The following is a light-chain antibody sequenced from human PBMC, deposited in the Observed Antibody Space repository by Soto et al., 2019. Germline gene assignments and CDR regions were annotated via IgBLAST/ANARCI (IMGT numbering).Light chain of an antibody. CDR2: VGTGGIVG. V-gene: IGLV9-49*01. Sequence: QSVLTQPPSASASLGASVTLTCTLSSGYSNYKVDWYQQRPGTGPRFVMRVGTGGIVGSKGDGIPDRFSVLGSGLNRYLTIKNIQEEDESDYHCGADHGTGSNFVFLFGGGTKLTVL. CDR1: SGYSNYK. J-gene: IGLJ2*01. CDR3: GADHGTGSNFVFL.